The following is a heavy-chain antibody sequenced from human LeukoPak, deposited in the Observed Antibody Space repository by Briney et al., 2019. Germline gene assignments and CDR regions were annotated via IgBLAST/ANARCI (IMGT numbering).Heavy chain of an antibody. CDR1: GFTFDDYA. V-gene: IGHV3-9*01. Sequence: GGSLRLSCAASGFTFDDYAMYWVRQAPGKGLEWVSGISWNSGSIGHADSVKGRFTISRDNAKNSLYLQMNSLRAEDTALYYCAKDGSGSYRYGMDVWGQGTTVTVSS. D-gene: IGHD3-10*01. CDR2: ISWNSGSI. J-gene: IGHJ6*02. CDR3: AKDGSGSYRYGMDV.